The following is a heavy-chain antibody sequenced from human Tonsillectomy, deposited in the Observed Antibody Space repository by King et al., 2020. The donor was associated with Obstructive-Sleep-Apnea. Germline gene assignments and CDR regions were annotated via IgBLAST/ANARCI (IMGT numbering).Heavy chain of an antibody. V-gene: IGHV1-46*01. CDR3: ARERSEAFDV. Sequence: QLVQSGAEVRTPGASVKVSCQSSGYTFPNFFIHWVRQAPGQGLQWMGIINPSTGSTTYPRKFQDRVTMTRDRSTNTVYMQLSSLRSDDTAIYYCARERSEAFDVWGQGTTVIVSS. D-gene: IGHD2/OR15-2a*01. CDR2: INPSTGST. J-gene: IGHJ6*02. CDR1: GYTFPNFF.